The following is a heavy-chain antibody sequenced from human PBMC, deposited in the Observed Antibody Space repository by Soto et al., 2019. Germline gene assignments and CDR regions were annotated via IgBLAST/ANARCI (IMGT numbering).Heavy chain of an antibody. CDR3: ARGGGDGHFDS. CDR1: GYTFRNYA. J-gene: IGHJ4*02. Sequence: QVQLVQSGAEVKKPGASVKVSCKASGYTFRNYAIHWVRQAPGQRLEWMGWSNAGSGYTKYSQEFQGRVTISRDTSANTCYMELSSLRSEDMAVYYCARGGGDGHFDSWGQGTLVTVSS. V-gene: IGHV1-3*02. D-gene: IGHD3-16*01. CDR2: SNAGSGYT.